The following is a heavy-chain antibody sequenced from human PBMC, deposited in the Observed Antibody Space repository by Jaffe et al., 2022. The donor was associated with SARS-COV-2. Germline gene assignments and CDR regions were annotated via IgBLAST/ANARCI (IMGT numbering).Heavy chain of an antibody. J-gene: IGHJ4*02. CDR1: GDIFINYG. D-gene: IGHD1-20*01. Sequence: QVQLVQSGPEVRKPGASLKVSCKTSGDIFINYGFGWVRQAPGQGLEWMGWILVYNGDTNYAQKFQDRVTMTADTSTSTAYMELRSLKFDDTAVYYCARVIPLGITGVAGVTSQVGQFDFWGQGTPVIVSS. CDR3: ARVIPLGITGVAGVTSQVGQFDF. CDR2: ILVYNGDT. V-gene: IGHV1-18*01.